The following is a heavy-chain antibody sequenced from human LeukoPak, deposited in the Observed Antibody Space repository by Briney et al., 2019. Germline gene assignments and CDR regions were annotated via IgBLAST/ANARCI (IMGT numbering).Heavy chain of an antibody. CDR3: AKYALREIFFGDF. CDR1: GFTVSSNY. J-gene: IGHJ4*02. V-gene: IGHV3-66*01. CDR2: IYSGGST. Sequence: GGSLRLSCAASGFTVSSNYMSWVRQAPGKGLEWVSVIYSGGSTYYADSVKGRFTISRDNSMNTLYLHMDSLRAEDTAVYYCAKYALREIFFGDFWGQGTLVAVSS. D-gene: IGHD3-3*01.